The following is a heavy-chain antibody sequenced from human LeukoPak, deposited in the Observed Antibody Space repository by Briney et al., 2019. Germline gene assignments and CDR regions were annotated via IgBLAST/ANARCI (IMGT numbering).Heavy chain of an antibody. J-gene: IGHJ4*02. CDR1: GFTFSSYG. CDR3: ARVDSSSWYMVDY. CDR2: IWYDGSNK. D-gene: IGHD6-13*01. V-gene: IGHV3-33*01. Sequence: PGRSLRLSCAASGFTFSSYGMHWVRQAPGKGLEWVAVIWYDGSNKYYADSVKGRFTISRDNSKNTLYLQMNSLRAEDTAVYYCARVDSSSWYMVDYWGQGTLVTVSS.